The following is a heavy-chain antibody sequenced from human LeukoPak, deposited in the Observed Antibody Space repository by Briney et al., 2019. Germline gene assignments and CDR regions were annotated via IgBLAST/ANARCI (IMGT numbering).Heavy chain of an antibody. D-gene: IGHD4-23*01. CDR3: ARDRKLRWQHTHDAFDI. V-gene: IGHV4-39*07. CDR1: GGSISSSSYY. J-gene: IGHJ3*02. CDR2: IYYSGST. Sequence: SETLSLTCTASGGSISSSSYYWGWIRQPPGKGLEWIGSIYYSGSTYYNPSLKSRVTISVDTSKNQFSLKLSSVTAADTAVYYCARDRKLRWQHTHDAFDIWGQGTMVTVSS.